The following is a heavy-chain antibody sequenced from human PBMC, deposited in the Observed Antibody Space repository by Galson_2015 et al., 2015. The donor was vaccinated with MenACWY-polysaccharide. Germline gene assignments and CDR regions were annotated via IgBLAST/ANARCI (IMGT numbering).Heavy chain of an antibody. D-gene: IGHD2-15*01. V-gene: IGHV1-2*02. CDR1: GYTFIDYY. CDR2: INSNSGDT. Sequence: SVKVSCKAFGYTFIDYYIHWVRQAPGQGLEWMGWINSNSGDTSFAQQFQGRVTMTKDTSISTAYMELSSLRSDDTAVYYCAKVGGGGCCWFDPWGQGTLVTVSS. J-gene: IGHJ5*01. CDR3: AKVGGGGCCWFDP.